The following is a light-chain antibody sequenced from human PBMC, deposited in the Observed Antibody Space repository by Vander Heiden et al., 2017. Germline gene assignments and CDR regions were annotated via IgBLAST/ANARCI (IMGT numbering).Light chain of an antibody. CDR1: SSNIGSHP. Sequence: QSVVTQPPSASGTPGPRVIISCSGGSSNIGSHPVNWYQHLPGTAPRLLIDSYNQRPSGVPDRFSGSKSGPSASLAISGLQSEDEADYYCAAWDDSLVTVVFGGGTKLTVL. V-gene: IGLV1-44*01. J-gene: IGLJ2*01. CDR2: SYN. CDR3: AAWDDSLVTVV.